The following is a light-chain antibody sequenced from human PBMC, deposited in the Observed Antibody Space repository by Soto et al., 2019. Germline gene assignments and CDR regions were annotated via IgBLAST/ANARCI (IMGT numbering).Light chain of an antibody. Sequence: EIVLTQSPGTLSLSPGERATLSCGASQSVNRNYLAWYQQKPGQAPRLLIYHTSSRATGIPDRFSGTGSGIDFTLTISRLEPEDFAVYYCQQYGRSPPTFGPGTKVDIK. J-gene: IGKJ3*01. CDR3: QQYGRSPPT. V-gene: IGKV3-20*01. CDR2: HTS. CDR1: QSVNRNY.